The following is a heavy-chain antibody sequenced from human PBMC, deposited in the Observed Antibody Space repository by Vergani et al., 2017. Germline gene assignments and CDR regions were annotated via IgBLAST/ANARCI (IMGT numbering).Heavy chain of an antibody. Sequence: QVQLVQSGAEVKKPGASVKVSCKASGYTFTSYYMHWVRQAPGQGLEWMGIINPSGGTTSYAQKFQGRVTMTRDTSTSTVYMELSSLRSEDTAVYYCAREGEQQLVRGWWPGWVDYGGRGTLVTVSS. V-gene: IGHV1-46*03. CDR2: INPSGGTT. CDR1: GYTFTSYY. J-gene: IGHJ4*02. CDR3: AREGEQQLVRGWWPGWVDY. D-gene: IGHD6-13*01.